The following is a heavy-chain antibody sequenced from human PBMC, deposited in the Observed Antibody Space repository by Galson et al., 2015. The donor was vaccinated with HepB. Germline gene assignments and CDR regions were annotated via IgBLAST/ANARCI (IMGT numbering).Heavy chain of an antibody. Sequence: SLRLSCAASGFTFSNAWMSWVRQAPGKGLEWVGRIKSKTDGGTTDYAAPVKGRFTISRDDSKNTLYLQMNSLKTEDTAVYYCTTDPRLLGAFDIWGQGTMVTVSS. CDR2: IKSKTDGGTT. CDR3: TTDPRLLGAFDI. V-gene: IGHV3-15*01. CDR1: GFTFSNAW. D-gene: IGHD7-27*01. J-gene: IGHJ3*02.